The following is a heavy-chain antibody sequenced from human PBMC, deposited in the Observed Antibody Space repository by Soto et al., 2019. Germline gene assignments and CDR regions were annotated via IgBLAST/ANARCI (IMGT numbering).Heavy chain of an antibody. CDR2: IQFDGNKE. Sequence: GGSLRLSCAKSGFTFSNYGMHWVRQAPGKGLEWVAAIQFDGNKEYHADSVKGRFAISRDNSQNTLYLQMNSLRAEDTAVYYCARDDCSSPSCFVYWGQGTLVTVSS. J-gene: IGHJ4*02. CDR1: GFTFSNYG. V-gene: IGHV3-33*05. D-gene: IGHD2-2*01. CDR3: ARDDCSSPSCFVY.